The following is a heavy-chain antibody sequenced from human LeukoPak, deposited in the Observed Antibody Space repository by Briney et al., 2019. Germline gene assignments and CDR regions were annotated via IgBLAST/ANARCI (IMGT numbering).Heavy chain of an antibody. V-gene: IGHV4-34*01. CDR2: INHSGST. Sequence: SETLSLTCAVYGGSFSGYYWSWIRQPPGKGLEWIGEINHSGSTNYNPPLKSRVTISVDTSKNQFSLKLSSVTAADTAVYYCARPITGTDYGGGNWFDPWGQGTLVTVSS. J-gene: IGHJ5*02. D-gene: IGHD1-7*01. CDR3: ARPITGTDYGGGNWFDP. CDR1: GGSFSGYY.